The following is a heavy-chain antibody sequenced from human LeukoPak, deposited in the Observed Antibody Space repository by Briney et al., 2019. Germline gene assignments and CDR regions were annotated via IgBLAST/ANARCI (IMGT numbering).Heavy chain of an antibody. V-gene: IGHV5-51*01. CDR1: GYSFTNYW. D-gene: IGHD3-10*01. CDR3: ARLTQTTMVRGVIIPTYYYMDV. Sequence: GESLKISCKGSGYSFTNYWIGWVRQMPGKGLEWMGIIYPGDSDTRYSPSFQGQVTISADKSISTAYLQWSSLKASDTAMYYCARLTQTTMVRGVIIPTYYYMDVWGKGTTVTISS. CDR2: IYPGDSDT. J-gene: IGHJ6*03.